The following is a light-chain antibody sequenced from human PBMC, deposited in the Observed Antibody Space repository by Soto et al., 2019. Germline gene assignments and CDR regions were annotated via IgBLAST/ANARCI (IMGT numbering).Light chain of an antibody. CDR2: ANH. CDR3: ATWDDTRFVV. V-gene: IGLV1-44*01. CDR1: SSNIGRNT. Sequence: QSVLSQPPSASATPGQRVTISCSGSSSNIGRNTVNWYQHLPGAAPKLLIYANHQRASGVPDRFFASKSGTSASLAIRGVQSEDDGDYYCATWDDTRFVVFGGGTKLTVL. J-gene: IGLJ2*01.